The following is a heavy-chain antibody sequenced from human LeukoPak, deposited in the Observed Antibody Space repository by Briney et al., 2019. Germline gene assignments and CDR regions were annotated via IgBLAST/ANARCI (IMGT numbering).Heavy chain of an antibody. D-gene: IGHD3-22*01. CDR1: GGTFSSYA. J-gene: IGHJ1*01. CDR3: ARGPHYYDSSGYETGDFQH. CDR2: IIPIFGTA. Sequence: ASVKVSCKASGGTFSSYAISWVRQAPGQGLEWMGGIIPIFGTANYAQKFQGRVTITADESTSTAYMELSSLRSEDTAVYYCARGPHYYDSSGYETGDFQHWGQGTLVTVSP. V-gene: IGHV1-69*13.